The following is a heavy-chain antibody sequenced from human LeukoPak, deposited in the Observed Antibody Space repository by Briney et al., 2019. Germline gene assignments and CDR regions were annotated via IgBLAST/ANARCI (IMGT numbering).Heavy chain of an antibody. CDR3: ARGSSGIIVVVPATYFDY. D-gene: IGHD2-2*01. CDR2: IIPIFGTA. CDR1: GGTFSSYA. J-gene: IGHJ4*02. V-gene: IGHV1-69*01. Sequence: GASVKVSCKASGGTFSSYAISWVRQAPGQGLGWMGGIIPIFGTANYAQKFQGRVTITADESTSTAYMELSSLRSEDTAVYYCARGSSGIIVVVPATYFDYWGQGTLVTVSS.